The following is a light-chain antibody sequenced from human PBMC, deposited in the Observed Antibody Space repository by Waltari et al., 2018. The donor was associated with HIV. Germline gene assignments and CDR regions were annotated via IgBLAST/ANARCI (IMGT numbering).Light chain of an antibody. V-gene: IGLV1-47*01. Sequence: TQSPSASGAPGTRVTLTCSAVTSNIASDSIYWYQQVPGTAPKLLIFRGDQRPSGVPDRFSGSKSGASSSLAISGLQSDDEADYYCAAWTDIMSGWLFGGGTKLTVL. J-gene: IGLJ3*02. CDR1: TSNIASDS. CDR2: RGD. CDR3: AAWTDIMSGWL.